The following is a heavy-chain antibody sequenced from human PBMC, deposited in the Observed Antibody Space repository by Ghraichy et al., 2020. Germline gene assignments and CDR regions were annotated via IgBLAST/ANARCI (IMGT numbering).Heavy chain of an antibody. CDR3: ARVGADHIVGETGAFDI. V-gene: IGHV3-21*01. Sequence: GESLNISCAASGFTFSSYSMNWVRQAPGKGLEWVSSISSSSSYIYYADSVKGRFTISRDNAKNSLYLQMNSLRAEDTAVYYCARVGADHIVGETGAFDIWGQGTMVTVSS. CDR1: GFTFSSYS. CDR2: ISSSSSYI. J-gene: IGHJ3*02. D-gene: IGHD2-15*01.